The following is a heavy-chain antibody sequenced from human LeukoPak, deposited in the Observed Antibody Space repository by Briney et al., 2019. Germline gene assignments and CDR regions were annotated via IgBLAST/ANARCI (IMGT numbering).Heavy chain of an antibody. CDR3: ARVGYCTNGVCWILDY. CDR2: IIPIFGTA. CDR1: GGTFSSYA. J-gene: IGHJ4*02. V-gene: IGHV1-69*06. D-gene: IGHD2-8*01. Sequence: ASVKVSCKASGGTFSSYAISWVRQAPGQGLEWMGGIIPIFGTANYAQKFQGRVTNTADKSTSTAYMELGSLRSEDTAVYYCARVGYCTNGVCWILDYWGQGTLVTVSS.